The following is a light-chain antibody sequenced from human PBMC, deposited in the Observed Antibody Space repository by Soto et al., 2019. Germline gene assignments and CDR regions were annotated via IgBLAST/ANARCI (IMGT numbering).Light chain of an antibody. CDR1: QDIRGA. CDR3: QQFNSYPIT. CDR2: DVS. Sequence: AIQLTQSPSSLSASVGDRVTITCRASQDIRGALAWYQQKPGKAPKILIYDVSTLESGVPSRFSGSSSGTDLTLTISSLQPVDFATYYCQQFNSYPITFGQGTRLEIK. J-gene: IGKJ5*01. V-gene: IGKV1-13*02.